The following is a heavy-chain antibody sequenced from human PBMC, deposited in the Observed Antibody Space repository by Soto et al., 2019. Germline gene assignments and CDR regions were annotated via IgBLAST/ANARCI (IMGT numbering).Heavy chain of an antibody. CDR1: GGSFTSTNW. Sequence: ETLSLTCRVSGGSFTSTNWWSWVSQPPGQGLEWIGEIYRTGSTNYNPSLKSRVTISLDKSENQFSLKVTSLTAADTAVYYCASRDPGTSVDYWGQGTLVTVSS. V-gene: IGHV4-4*02. CDR2: IYRTGST. D-gene: IGHD1-7*01. CDR3: ASRDPGTSVDY. J-gene: IGHJ4*02.